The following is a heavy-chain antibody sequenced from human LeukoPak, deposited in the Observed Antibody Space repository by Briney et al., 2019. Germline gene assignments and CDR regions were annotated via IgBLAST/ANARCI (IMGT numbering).Heavy chain of an antibody. J-gene: IGHJ4*02. V-gene: IGHV3-53*01. CDR2: IYSGGST. CDR3: AREGRGYYGDFDY. CDR1: GFTVSSNY. D-gene: IGHD3-22*01. Sequence: PGGSLRLSCAASGFTVSSNYMSWVRQAPGKGLEWVSVIYSGGSTYYADSVKGRFTISRDNSKNTLYLQMNSLRAEDTAVYYCAREGRGYYGDFDYWGQGTLVTVSS.